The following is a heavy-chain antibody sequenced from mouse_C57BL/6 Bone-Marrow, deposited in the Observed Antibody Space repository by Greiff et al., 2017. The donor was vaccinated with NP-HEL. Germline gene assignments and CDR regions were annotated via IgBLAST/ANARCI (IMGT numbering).Heavy chain of an antibody. Sequence: VQLQQSGAELARPGASVKLSCKASGYTFTSYGISWVKQRTGQGLEWIGEIYPRSGNTYYNEQFKGKATLTADKSSSTAYMELRSLTSEDSAVYFCARQAGTGYFDVWGTGTTVTVSS. D-gene: IGHD3-3*01. CDR2: IYPRSGNT. CDR3: ARQAGTGYFDV. CDR1: GYTFTSYG. V-gene: IGHV1-81*01. J-gene: IGHJ1*03.